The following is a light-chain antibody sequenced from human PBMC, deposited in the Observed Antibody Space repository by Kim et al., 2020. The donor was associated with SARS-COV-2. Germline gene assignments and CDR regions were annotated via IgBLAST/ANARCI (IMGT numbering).Light chain of an antibody. CDR3: VAWDDSLSGWE. V-gene: IGLV1-44*01. J-gene: IGLJ3*02. CDR2: AND. CDR1: SSNIGSNT. Sequence: QLVLTQPPSTSGTPGQRVTVSCSGSSSNIGSNTVNWYQQLPGAAPKLLIYANDQRPSGVPDRFSGSQSGTSASLAISGLQSEDEADYYCVAWDDSLSGWEFGGGTQLTVL.